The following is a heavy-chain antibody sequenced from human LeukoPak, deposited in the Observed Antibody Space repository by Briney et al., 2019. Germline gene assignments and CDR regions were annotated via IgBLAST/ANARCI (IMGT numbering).Heavy chain of an antibody. CDR3: AKTFYYDSSGYWGD. J-gene: IGHJ4*02. CDR2: MSGSGAGT. Sequence: GGSLRLSCAASGFTFRNYAMTWVRQAPGKGLEWVSAMSGSGAGTYYADSVKGRFTISRDNSEKTLYLQMNSLRAEDTAVYYCAKTFYYDSSGYWGDWGQGTLVTVSS. V-gene: IGHV3-23*01. D-gene: IGHD3-22*01. CDR1: GFTFRNYA.